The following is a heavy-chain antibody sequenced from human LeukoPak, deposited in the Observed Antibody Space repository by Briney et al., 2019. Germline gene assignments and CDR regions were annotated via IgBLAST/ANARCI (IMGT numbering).Heavy chain of an antibody. CDR1: GGSISSYY. V-gene: IGHV4-59*08. Sequence: PSETLSLTCTVSGGSISSYYWSWIRQPTGKGLEWIGYIYYSGSTNYNPSLKSRVTISVDTSKNQFSLKLSSVTAADTAVYYCARHFRLYYFDYWGQGTLVTVS. CDR2: IYYSGST. D-gene: IGHD6-19*01. CDR3: ARHFRLYYFDY. J-gene: IGHJ4*02.